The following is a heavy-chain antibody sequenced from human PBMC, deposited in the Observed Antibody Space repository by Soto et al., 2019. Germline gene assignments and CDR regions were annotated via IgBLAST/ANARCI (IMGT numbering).Heavy chain of an antibody. J-gene: IGHJ4*02. Sequence: VQLVESGGGVVQPGRSLRLSCAASGFTFSDYAMHWVRQAPGKGLEWVAVVSHDGRNTHYADSVKGRFTISRDSSKNTVSLEMTSLGAEDTVGYYCATGGRQCLVTSEFDDWGQGAVVTVSS. CDR1: GFTFSDYA. CDR2: VSHDGRNT. D-gene: IGHD6-19*01. V-gene: IGHV3-30*03. CDR3: ATGGRQCLVTSEFDD.